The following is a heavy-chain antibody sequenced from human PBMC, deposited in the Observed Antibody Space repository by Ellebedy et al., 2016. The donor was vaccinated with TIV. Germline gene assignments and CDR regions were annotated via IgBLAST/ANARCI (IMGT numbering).Heavy chain of an antibody. Sequence: AASVKVSCKASGYAFKTYGINWVRQAPGQGLEWMGWIYPDSDDTYSAQNLQGRLTMTTDTSTSTAYMELTSLRSEDTAVYFCARRQLYMSDYWGQGTLVSVSS. J-gene: IGHJ4*02. V-gene: IGHV1-18*01. CDR2: IYPDSDDT. CDR1: GYAFKTYG. D-gene: IGHD1-1*01. CDR3: ARRQLYMSDY.